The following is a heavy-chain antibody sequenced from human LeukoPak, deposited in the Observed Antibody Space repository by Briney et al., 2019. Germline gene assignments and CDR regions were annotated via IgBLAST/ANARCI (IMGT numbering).Heavy chain of an antibody. CDR3: ARMLVVRGIGVGEGLDY. CDR1: GGTFSSYT. CDR2: IIPILGIA. Sequence: SVKVSCKASGGTFSSYTISWVRQAPGQGLEWMGRIIPILGIANYAQKFHGRVTITADKSTSTAYMELSSLRSEDTAVYYCARMLVVRGIGVGEGLDYWGQGTLVTVSS. D-gene: IGHD3-10*01. V-gene: IGHV1-69*02. J-gene: IGHJ4*02.